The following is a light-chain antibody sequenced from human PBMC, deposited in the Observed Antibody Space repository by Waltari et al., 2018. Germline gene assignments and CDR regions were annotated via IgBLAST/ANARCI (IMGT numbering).Light chain of an antibody. J-gene: IGLJ3*02. Sequence: QSALTQPPSVSWSPGQSIPLSCTGPSSTVGGYTYVSWYHLHPGKAPKLMIYDVINRPSGVSNRFSGSKSGNTASLTISGLQAEDEADYYCSSYTSSSTWVFGGGTKVTVL. V-gene: IGLV2-14*01. CDR2: DVI. CDR3: SSYTSSSTWV. CDR1: SSTVGGYTY.